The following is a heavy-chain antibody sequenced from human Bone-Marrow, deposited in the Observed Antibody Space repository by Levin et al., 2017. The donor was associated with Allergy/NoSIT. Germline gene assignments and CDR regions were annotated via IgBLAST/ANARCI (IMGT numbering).Heavy chain of an antibody. V-gene: IGHV4-39*02. CDR2: MYYSGRT. J-gene: IGHJ4*02. CDR3: ARLPIDVGATTWIDY. Sequence: SQTLSLTCTVSGGSIRSSTYFWGWIRKPPGKGLEWIGGMYYSGRTYYNPSLKSRVTISVDTSKNHVSLKLTSVTASDTAVYYCARLPIDVGATTWIDYWGQGTLVTVSS. D-gene: IGHD1-26*01. CDR1: GGSIRSSTYF.